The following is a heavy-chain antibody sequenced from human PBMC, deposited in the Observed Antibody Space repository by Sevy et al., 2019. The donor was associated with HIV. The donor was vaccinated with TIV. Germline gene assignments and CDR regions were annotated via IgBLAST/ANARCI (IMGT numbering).Heavy chain of an antibody. D-gene: IGHD3-22*01. CDR2: ISGGGDGT. Sequence: GGSLRLSCAASGFTFNIYAMSWVRQAPGKGLEWLSAISGGGDGTYYADSVKGRVTISGDNSRNTLYLQMNSLRAEDTAVYYCAKRPYYYYNSDGHLVSSTDEADYWGQGTLVTVSS. J-gene: IGHJ4*02. CDR3: AKRPYYYYNSDGHLVSSTDEADY. CDR1: GFTFNIYA. V-gene: IGHV3-23*01.